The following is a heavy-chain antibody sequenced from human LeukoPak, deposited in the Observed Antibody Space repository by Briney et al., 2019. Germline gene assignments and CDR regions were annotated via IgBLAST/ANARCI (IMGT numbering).Heavy chain of an antibody. CDR2: LSYDGSIK. Sequence: GGSLRLSCVASGFPFSSYSFHWVRQAPGKGLEWVALLSYDGSIKHYADSVKGRFTLSRDNPKNTLYLQMNSLRAEDMAFYFCAKRGVVIRVILVGFHKEANYFDSWGQGALVTVSS. CDR1: GFPFSSYS. D-gene: IGHD3-22*01. V-gene: IGHV3-30*07. CDR3: AKRGVVIRVILVGFHKEANYFDS. J-gene: IGHJ4*02.